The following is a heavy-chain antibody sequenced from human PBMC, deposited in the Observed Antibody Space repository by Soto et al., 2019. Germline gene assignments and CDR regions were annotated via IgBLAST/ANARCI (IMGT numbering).Heavy chain of an antibody. Sequence: QITLKESGPTLVKPTQTLTLTCTFSGFSLSTSGVGVGWIRQPPGKALEWLALIYWDDDKRYSPSLKSRLTISKDTYKHHVVLTMPNMDPVDTATYYCAQTTVTNRPPYYYNYMGVWGKGTTVTVSS. D-gene: IGHD4-17*01. CDR2: IYWDDDK. CDR3: AQTTVTNRPPYYYNYMGV. CDR1: GFSLSTSGVG. V-gene: IGHV2-5*02. J-gene: IGHJ6*03.